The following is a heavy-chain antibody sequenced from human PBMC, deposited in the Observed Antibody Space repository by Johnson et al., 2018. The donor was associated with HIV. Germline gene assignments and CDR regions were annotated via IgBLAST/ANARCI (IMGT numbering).Heavy chain of an antibody. Sequence: QVQLVESGGGVVHPGRSLRLSCAASGFTFRSYPMNWVRQAPGKGLEWVAFIRYDGRNKFYGDSVKGRFTISRDNSKNTLYLQMNSLRGEDTAVYYCAKWQGSSGAFDIWGQGTMVTVSS. CDR3: AKWQGSSGAFDI. J-gene: IGHJ3*02. D-gene: IGHD2-15*01. V-gene: IGHV3-30*02. CDR1: GFTFRSYP. CDR2: IRYDGRNK.